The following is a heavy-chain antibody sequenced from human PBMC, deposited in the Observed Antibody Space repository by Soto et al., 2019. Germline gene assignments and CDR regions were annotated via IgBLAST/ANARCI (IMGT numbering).Heavy chain of an antibody. CDR3: ARGGVAARQNYYYYYGMDV. CDR1: GGSFSGYY. V-gene: IGHV4-34*01. Sequence: SETLSLTCAVYGGSFSGYYWSWIRQPPGEGLEWIGEINHSGSTNYNPSLKSRVTISVDTSKNQFSLKLSSVTAADTAVYYCARGGVAARQNYYYYYGMDVWGKGTTVTVSS. D-gene: IGHD6-6*01. CDR2: INHSGST. J-gene: IGHJ6*04.